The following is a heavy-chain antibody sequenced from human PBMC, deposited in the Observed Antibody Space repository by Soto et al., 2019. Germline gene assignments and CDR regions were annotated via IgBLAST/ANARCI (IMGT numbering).Heavy chain of an antibody. D-gene: IGHD3-16*01. CDR3: ARDWFGIDY. V-gene: IGHV1-18*01. J-gene: IGHJ4*02. CDR2: INPYNGNT. Sequence: QVQLVQSGAEVKKPGASVKVSCKASGYTFTSYGISWVRQAPGQGLEWMGWINPYNGNTNYAQKLQGRVTMTTDTATNTADMELRSLRSDDTAVYCCARDWFGIDYGGQGTLVTVSS. CDR1: GYTFTSYG.